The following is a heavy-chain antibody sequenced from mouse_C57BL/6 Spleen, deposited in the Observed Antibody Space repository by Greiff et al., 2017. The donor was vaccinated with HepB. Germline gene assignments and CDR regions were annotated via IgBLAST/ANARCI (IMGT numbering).Heavy chain of an antibody. Sequence: EVKVVESGGGLVKPGGSLKLSCAASGFTFSDYGMHWVRQAPEKGLEWVAYISSGSSTIYYADTVKGRFTISRDNAKNTLFLQMTSLRSEDTAMYYCARRIYDYDYAMDYWGQGTSVTVSS. D-gene: IGHD2-4*01. J-gene: IGHJ4*01. CDR3: ARRIYDYDYAMDY. V-gene: IGHV5-17*01. CDR2: ISSGSSTI. CDR1: GFTFSDYG.